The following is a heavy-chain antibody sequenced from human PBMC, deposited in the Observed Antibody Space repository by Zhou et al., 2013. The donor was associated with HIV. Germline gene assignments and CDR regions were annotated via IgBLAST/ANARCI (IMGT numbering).Heavy chain of an antibody. CDR2: ISTYNGNT. CDR1: GYTFISYG. J-gene: IGHJ5*02. V-gene: IGHV1-18*01. CDR3: ARDDFXSGYYIDL. Sequence: VQLVQSGGEVKKPGASVKVSCKASGYTFISYGLSWLRQAPGQGPEWLGWISTYNGNTNYAQTLQGRVSMTTDSSTKTAYMELRSLRIDDTAVYYCARDDFXSGYYIDLWGQGTPVTVS. D-gene: IGHD3-3*01.